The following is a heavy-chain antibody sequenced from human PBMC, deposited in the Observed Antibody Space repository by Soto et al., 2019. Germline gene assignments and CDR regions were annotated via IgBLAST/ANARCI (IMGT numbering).Heavy chain of an antibody. J-gene: IGHJ3*01. CDR3: AHRRARTAGRDDAYDV. D-gene: IGHD6-6*01. CDR2: IYWDDDK. Sequence: QITLKESGPTLVKPTQTLTLTCIFSGFSLSTNGVGVGWIRQPPGKSLEWLALIYWDDDKRYNPSLKSRLTHPQDTSKNQVVLTMTNMDPVDTATDYCAHRRARTAGRDDAYDVWGQGTLVVVSS. CDR1: GFSLSTNGVG. V-gene: IGHV2-5*02.